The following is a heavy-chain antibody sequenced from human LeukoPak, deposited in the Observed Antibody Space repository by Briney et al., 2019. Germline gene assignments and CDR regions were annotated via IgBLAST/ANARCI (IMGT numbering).Heavy chain of an antibody. CDR3: VREGPRGLAFDI. Sequence: GGSLRLSCAASGFTFRSHDMSWVRQAPGKGLEWVSGISASGGSTFYADSVKGRSTISRDNSKNTLYLQMNGLRVEDTAVYYCVREGPRGLAFDIWGQGTMVTVSS. D-gene: IGHD3/OR15-3a*01. CDR1: GFTFRSHD. J-gene: IGHJ3*02. CDR2: ISASGGST. V-gene: IGHV3-23*01.